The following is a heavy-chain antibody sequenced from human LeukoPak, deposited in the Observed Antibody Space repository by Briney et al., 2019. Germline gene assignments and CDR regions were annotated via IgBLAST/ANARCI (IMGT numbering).Heavy chain of an antibody. CDR1: GFIFSTYG. CDR3: ARNDYGEYYFDY. V-gene: IGHV3-30*03. CDR2: ISYDGSFK. D-gene: IGHD4-17*01. J-gene: IGHJ4*02. Sequence: PGRSLRLSCAASGFIFSTYGMHWVRQAPGKGLEWVASISYDGSFKYSVDSVKGRSTISRDNSQNTLFLEVNSLRADDTAMYYCARNDYGEYYFDYWGLGTLVTVSS.